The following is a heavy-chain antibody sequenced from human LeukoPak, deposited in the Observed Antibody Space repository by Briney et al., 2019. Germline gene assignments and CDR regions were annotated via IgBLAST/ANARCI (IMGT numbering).Heavy chain of an antibody. CDR3: ARQFPGGYYDILTGYYPYYMDV. CDR1: GGSISSSSYY. CDR2: MYYSGST. J-gene: IGHJ6*03. Sequence: SETLSLTCTVSGGSISSSSYYWDWIRQPPVKGLEWIGSMYYSGSTYYNPSLKSRVTISVDTSKNQFSLKLSSGTAADTAVYYCARQFPGGYYDILTGYYPYYMDVWGKGTTVTVSS. V-gene: IGHV4-39*01. D-gene: IGHD3-9*01.